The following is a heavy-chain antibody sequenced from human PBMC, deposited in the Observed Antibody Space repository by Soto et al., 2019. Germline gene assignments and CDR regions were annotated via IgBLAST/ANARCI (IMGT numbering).Heavy chain of an antibody. CDR1: GFTFSSYS. Sequence: GGSLRLSCAASGFTFSSYSMNWVRQAPGKGLEWVSYISSSSTIYYADSVKGRFTISRDNAKNSLYLQMNSLRAEDTAVYYCARDRRCSSTSCYDSDWFDPWGQGTLVTVSS. J-gene: IGHJ5*02. CDR2: ISSSSTI. D-gene: IGHD2-2*01. CDR3: ARDRRCSSTSCYDSDWFDP. V-gene: IGHV3-48*01.